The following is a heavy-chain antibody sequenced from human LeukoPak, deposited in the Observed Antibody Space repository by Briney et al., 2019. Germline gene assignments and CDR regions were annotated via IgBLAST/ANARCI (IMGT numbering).Heavy chain of an antibody. CDR2: IRYDGSNK. V-gene: IGHV3-30*02. J-gene: IGHJ4*02. Sequence: GGSLRLSCAASGFTFSSYGMHWVRQAPGKGLEWVAFIRYDGSNKYYADSVKGRFTISRDTAKNSLYLQMNSLRAEDTAVYYCARDGDSSGYYYDYWGQGTLVTVSS. CDR3: ARDGDSSGYYYDY. CDR1: GFTFSSYG. D-gene: IGHD3-22*01.